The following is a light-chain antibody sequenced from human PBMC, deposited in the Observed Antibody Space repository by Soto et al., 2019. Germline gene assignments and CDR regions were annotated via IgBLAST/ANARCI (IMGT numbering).Light chain of an antibody. V-gene: IGKV3-15*01. Sequence: EIVMTQSPDTLSVSPGERATLSCRASQSISNNLAWYQQKPGQAPRLLIYGASTRATGIPDRFSGSGSGIDFTLTISSLQSEDFAVYYCQRYNNGPLYSFGQGTKLEIK. CDR1: QSISNN. CDR3: QRYNNGPLYS. CDR2: GAS. J-gene: IGKJ2*03.